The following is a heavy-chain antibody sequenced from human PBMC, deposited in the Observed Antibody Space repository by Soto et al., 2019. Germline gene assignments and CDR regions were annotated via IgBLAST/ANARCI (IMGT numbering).Heavy chain of an antibody. CDR3: ATGSFTSTGGRIGYHYNAMDV. J-gene: IGHJ6*02. Sequence: QVQLVQSGAEVKKPGSSVKVSCKASGGTFSSQSINWVRQAPGQGLEWMGGIIPIFGQANFAKKFQGRVPITADESTTTAYMELSSLTSEDTAVYYCATGSFTSTGGRIGYHYNAMDVWGQGTTVTVSS. CDR2: IIPIFGQA. D-gene: IGHD1-1*01. CDR1: GGTFSSQS. V-gene: IGHV1-69*01.